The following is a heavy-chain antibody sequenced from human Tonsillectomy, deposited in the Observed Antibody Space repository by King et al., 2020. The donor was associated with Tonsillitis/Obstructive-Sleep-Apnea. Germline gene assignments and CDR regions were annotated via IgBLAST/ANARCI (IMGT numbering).Heavy chain of an antibody. CDR1: GYSLTELS. CDR2: FDPEDGET. J-gene: IGHJ6*03. CDR3: ATLWSGYYQGGYYYYMDV. D-gene: IGHD3-3*01. V-gene: IGHV1-24*01. Sequence: QLVQSGAEVKKPGASVKVSCKVSGYSLTELSMHWVRQALGKGLDWMGGFDPEDGETAYPQRFQGRVTMTEATSTDTAYMELSSLRSEDTAVYYCATLWSGYYQGGYYYYMDVWGRGTTVTVSS.